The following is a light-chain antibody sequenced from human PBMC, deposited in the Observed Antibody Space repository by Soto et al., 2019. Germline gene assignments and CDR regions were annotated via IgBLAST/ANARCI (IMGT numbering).Light chain of an antibody. CDR2: AAF. CDR3: QQVNSYPQT. CDR1: QGINSY. J-gene: IGKJ5*01. Sequence: DIQLTQSPSFLSASVGDRVSVTCRASQGINSYLAWYQQKPGKAPKLLIYAAFTLHSGVPARFSGSRSGTDFTLTISSLQPEHFATYYCQQVNSYPQTFGQGTRLEIK. V-gene: IGKV1-9*01.